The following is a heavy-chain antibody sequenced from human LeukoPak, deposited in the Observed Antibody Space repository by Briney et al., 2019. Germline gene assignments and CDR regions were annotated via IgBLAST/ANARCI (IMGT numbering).Heavy chain of an antibody. J-gene: IGHJ4*02. CDR2: IYYSGST. D-gene: IGHD2-15*01. CDR3: ARRSGRTIDY. V-gene: IGHV4-59*08. CDR1: GGSISGYY. Sequence: PSETLSLTCTVSGGSISGYYWNWIRQPPGKGLEWLGYIYYSGSTKYNPSLESRVTISADTSKNQFSLKLSSVTAADTAVYYCARRSGRTIDYWGQGTLVTVSS.